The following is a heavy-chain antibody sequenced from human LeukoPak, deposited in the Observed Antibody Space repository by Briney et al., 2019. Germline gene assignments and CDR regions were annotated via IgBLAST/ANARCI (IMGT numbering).Heavy chain of an antibody. CDR1: GGTFSSYS. J-gene: IGHJ4*02. CDR3: AREGSSSSGGVDY. D-gene: IGHD6-6*01. Sequence: SVKVSCKASGGTFSSYSINWVRQAPGQGLEWMGGIIPIFGTANYAQKFQGRVTITTDESTSTAYMELSSLRSEDTAVYYCAREGSSSSGGVDYWGQGTLVTVSS. V-gene: IGHV1-69*05. CDR2: IIPIFGTA.